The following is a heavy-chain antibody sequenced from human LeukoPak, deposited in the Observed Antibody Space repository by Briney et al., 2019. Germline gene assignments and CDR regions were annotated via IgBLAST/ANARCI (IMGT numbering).Heavy chain of an antibody. CDR2: MNPNSGNT. V-gene: IGHV1-8*02. D-gene: IGHD5-24*01. CDR3: ARATPGGLHGYSFDY. CDR1: GYTFKNYD. J-gene: IGHJ4*02. Sequence: ASVKVSCKASGYTFKNYDINWVRQATGQGLEWMGWMNPNSGNTGFAQKFQDRVSMARDTSINTAYMELTSLRSGDTAVYYCARATPGGLHGYSFDYWGQGTVVTVYS.